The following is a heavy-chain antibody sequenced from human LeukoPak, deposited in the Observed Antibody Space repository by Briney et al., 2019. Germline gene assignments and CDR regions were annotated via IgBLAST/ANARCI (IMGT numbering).Heavy chain of an antibody. CDR3: VGGYGWLPDY. J-gene: IGHJ4*02. V-gene: IGHV3-7*04. Sequence: GSLRLPCVASGFTLSELWLNWVRQAPGKGLEWVANIKQDGSEKNYVDSVKGRFPISRTNARNSVYLQMNSLRVEGTAVYYCVGGYGWLPDYWGQGTLLSVSS. D-gene: IGHD6-19*01. CDR1: GFTLSELW. CDR2: IKQDGSEK.